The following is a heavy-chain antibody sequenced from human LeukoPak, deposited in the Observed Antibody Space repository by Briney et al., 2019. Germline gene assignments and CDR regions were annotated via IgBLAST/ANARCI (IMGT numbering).Heavy chain of an antibody. J-gene: IGHJ4*02. CDR1: GFGFGSYA. CDR2: ISGSGGST. CDR3: AKSSRMTTVTTLDY. V-gene: IGHV3-23*01. D-gene: IGHD4-11*01. Sequence: GGSLRLSCAASGFGFGSYAMSWVRQAPGKGLEWVSAISGSGGSTYYADSVKGRFTISRDNSKNTLYLQMNSLRAEDTAVYYCAKSSRMTTVTTLDYWGQGTLVAVSS.